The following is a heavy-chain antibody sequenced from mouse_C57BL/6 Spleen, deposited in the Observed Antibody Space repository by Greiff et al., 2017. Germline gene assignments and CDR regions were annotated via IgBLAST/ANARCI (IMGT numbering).Heavy chain of an antibody. CDR3: ARGNYCGSSYVDGYYFDY. V-gene: IGHV1-55*01. CDR1: GYTFTSYW. J-gene: IGHJ2*01. Sequence: QVQLQQPGAELVKPGASVKMSCKASGYTFTSYWITWVKQRPGQGLEWIGDIYPGSGSTNYNEKFKSKATLTVDTSSSTAYMQLSSLTSEDSAVYDCARGNYCGSSYVDGYYFDYWGQGTTLTVSS. D-gene: IGHD1-1*01. CDR2: IYPGSGST.